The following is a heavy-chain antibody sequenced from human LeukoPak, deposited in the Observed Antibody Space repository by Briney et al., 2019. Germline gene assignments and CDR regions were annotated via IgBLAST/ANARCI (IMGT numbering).Heavy chain of an antibody. Sequence: GASVKVSCKVSGYTFTGYYMHWVRQAPGQGLEWMGWINPNSGGTNYAQKFQGRVTMTRDTSISTAYMELSRLRSDDTAVYYCARDHWSGYYNDYWGQGTLVTVSS. J-gene: IGHJ4*02. D-gene: IGHD3-3*01. CDR2: INPNSGGT. V-gene: IGHV1-2*02. CDR1: GYTFTGYY. CDR3: ARDHWSGYYNDY.